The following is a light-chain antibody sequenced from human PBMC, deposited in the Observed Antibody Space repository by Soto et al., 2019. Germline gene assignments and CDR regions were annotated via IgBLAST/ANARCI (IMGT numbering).Light chain of an antibody. CDR1: QTVISY. CDR3: QQNYNTPPYT. CDR2: ATT. Sequence: DIQLTQSPSSLSSSVGDRVTITCRASQTVISYLNWYQQKPGQAPKLLIYATTHLQSGVPSRFSGSGSGTEFTLTISSLHPEDFATYCCQQNYNTPPYTFGQGTKLEMK. J-gene: IGKJ2*01. V-gene: IGKV1-39*01.